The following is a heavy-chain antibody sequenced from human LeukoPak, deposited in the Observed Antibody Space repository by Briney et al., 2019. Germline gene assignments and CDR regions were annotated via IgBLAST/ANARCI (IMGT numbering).Heavy chain of an antibody. V-gene: IGHV4-4*02. CDR1: GGSISSSNW. J-gene: IGHJ4*02. Sequence: SGTLSLTCAVSGGSISSSNWWSWVRQPPGKGLEWIGGVHYSGNSYYNPSLKSRVTISVDTSKNQFSLKMSSVTAADRAVYYCARHEGSYLDKSGYTFDCWGQGTLVTVSS. CDR2: VHYSGNS. CDR3: ARHEGSYLDKSGYTFDC. D-gene: IGHD3-22*01.